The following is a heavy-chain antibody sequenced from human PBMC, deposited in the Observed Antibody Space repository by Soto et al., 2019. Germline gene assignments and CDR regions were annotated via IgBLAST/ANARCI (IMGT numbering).Heavy chain of an antibody. Sequence: QVQLVQSGAEVKKPGSSVKVSCKASGGTFSIYTISWVRQAPGQGLAWMGGSANSAQKFQGRLTVTADESTSTFYLELSSLTSEDTAVYYCAREGPPDIAWFDPWGQGTLVSVSS. V-gene: IGHV1-69*01. J-gene: IGHJ5*02. CDR2: GSA. D-gene: IGHD2-15*01. CDR3: AREGPPDIAWFDP. CDR1: GGTFSIYT.